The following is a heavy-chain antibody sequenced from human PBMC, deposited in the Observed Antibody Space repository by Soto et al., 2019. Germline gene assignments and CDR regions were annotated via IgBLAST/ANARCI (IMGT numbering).Heavy chain of an antibody. CDR3: ARGLNCSGGSCYSLLYYFDY. CDR2: INHSGST. J-gene: IGHJ4*02. CDR1: GGSFGGYY. Sequence: QVQLQQWGAGLLKPSETLSLTCAVYGGSFGGYYWSWIRQPPGKGLEWIGEINHSGSTNYNPSLKSRVTISVDTSKNQFSLKLSSVTAADTAVYYCARGLNCSGGSCYSLLYYFDYWGQGTLVTVSS. V-gene: IGHV4-34*01. D-gene: IGHD2-15*01.